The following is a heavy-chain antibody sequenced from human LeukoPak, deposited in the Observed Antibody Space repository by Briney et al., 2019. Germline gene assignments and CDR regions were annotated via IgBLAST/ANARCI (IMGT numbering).Heavy chain of an antibody. D-gene: IGHD5-24*01. CDR2: IYYSGST. CDR3: ARLEMATMVFDY. Sequence: SETLSLTCTVSGGSISSGGYYWSWLRQHPGKGLEWIGYIYYSGSTYYNPSLKSRVTISVDTSKNQFSLKLSSVTAADTAVYYCARLEMATMVFDYWGQGTLVTVSS. CDR1: GGSISSGGYY. J-gene: IGHJ4*02. V-gene: IGHV4-31*03.